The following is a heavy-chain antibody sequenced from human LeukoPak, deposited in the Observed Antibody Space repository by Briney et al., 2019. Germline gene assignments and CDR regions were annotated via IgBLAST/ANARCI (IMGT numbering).Heavy chain of an antibody. D-gene: IGHD4-17*01. CDR1: GGSISSDSYY. Sequence: PSETLSLTCTVSGGSISSDSYYWGWIRQPPGKGLVGIGNIYSSGRTYYNPSLESRVTITLDTSKKQCYLKLSSVTAADTATFCCAGNRADYGDYYYYYYMDVWGKGTTVTVSS. J-gene: IGHJ6*03. CDR3: AGNRADYGDYYYYYYMDV. V-gene: IGHV4-39*01. CDR2: IYSSGRT.